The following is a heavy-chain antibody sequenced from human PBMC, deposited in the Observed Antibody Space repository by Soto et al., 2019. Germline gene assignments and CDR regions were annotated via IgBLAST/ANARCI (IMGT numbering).Heavy chain of an antibody. CDR2: IYYSGIA. CDR3: ARGAYSDSSSYFDY. J-gene: IGHJ4*02. CDR1: GGSISSGDSY. D-gene: IGHD6-6*01. V-gene: IGHV4-30-4*01. Sequence: QVQLQESGPGLVRPSQTLSLTCTVSGGSISSGDSYWSWIRQPPGKGLEWLGYIYYSGIAYSSPSLQSRLTILIDTSKSQFSLKLNSVTAADTAVYYCARGAYSDSSSYFDYWGQGALVTVSS.